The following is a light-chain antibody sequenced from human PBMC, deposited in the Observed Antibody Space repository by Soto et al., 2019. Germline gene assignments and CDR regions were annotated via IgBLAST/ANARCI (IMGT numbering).Light chain of an antibody. CDR2: DAS. CDR1: KSVSSY. V-gene: IGKV3-11*01. J-gene: IGKJ4*01. Sequence: EIVLTQSPVTLSLSPGERATLSCRARKSVSSYLAWYQQKPGQAPRLLIYDASNRATGIPARFSGSGSGTDFTLTISSLEPEDFAVYYCQQRSNWPLTFGGGTKVDIK. CDR3: QQRSNWPLT.